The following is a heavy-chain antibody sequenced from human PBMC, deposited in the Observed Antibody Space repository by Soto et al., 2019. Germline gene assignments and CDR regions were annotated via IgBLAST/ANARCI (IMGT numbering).Heavy chain of an antibody. V-gene: IGHV4-30-2*01. Sequence: PSETLSLTCAVSGGSISSGGYSWSWIRQPPGKGLEWIGYIYHSGSTYYNPSLKSRVTISVDRSKNQFSLKLSSVTAADTAVYYCAREVVVAATENWFDPWGQGTLVTVSS. D-gene: IGHD2-15*01. CDR2: IYHSGST. CDR1: GGSISSGGYS. J-gene: IGHJ5*02. CDR3: AREVVVAATENWFDP.